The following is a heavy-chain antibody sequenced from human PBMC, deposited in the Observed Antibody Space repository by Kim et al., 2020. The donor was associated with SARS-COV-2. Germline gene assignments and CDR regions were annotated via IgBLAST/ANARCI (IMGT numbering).Heavy chain of an antibody. J-gene: IGHJ4*02. V-gene: IGHV3-21*01. Sequence: ADSVKGRFTISRDNAKNSLYLQMNSLRAEDTAVYYCARGAVAGTFGPDYWGQGTLVTVSS. D-gene: IGHD6-19*01. CDR3: ARGAVAGTFGPDY.